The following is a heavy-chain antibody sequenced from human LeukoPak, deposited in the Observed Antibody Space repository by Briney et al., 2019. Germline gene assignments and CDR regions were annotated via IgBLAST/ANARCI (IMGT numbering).Heavy chain of an antibody. CDR1: GFTVSSNF. CDR2: IKQDGSEK. V-gene: IGHV3-7*01. D-gene: IGHD2-2*01. Sequence: QAGGSLRLSCAASGFTVSSNFMAWVRQAPGKGLEWVANIKQDGSEKYYVDSVKGRFTISRDNAKNSLYLQMNSLRAEDTAVYYCARHRAYYQLLPFGAYYFDYWGQGTLVTVSS. CDR3: ARHRAYYQLLPFGAYYFDY. J-gene: IGHJ4*02.